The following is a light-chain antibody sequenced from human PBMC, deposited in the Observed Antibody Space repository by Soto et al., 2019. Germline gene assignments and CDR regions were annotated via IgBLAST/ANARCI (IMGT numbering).Light chain of an antibody. CDR3: QQDNSYPRT. V-gene: IGKV1-12*01. Sequence: IQMNQSPSTLSASVRNRISITVRASQGIMSWLAWYQEKPGKAPKIXIYAASXXQSGVPSRLSGSGSGTDFTLTISRLQPEDFATYYYQQDNSYPRTFGQGTKVDIK. J-gene: IGKJ1*01. CDR1: QGIMSW. CDR2: AAS.